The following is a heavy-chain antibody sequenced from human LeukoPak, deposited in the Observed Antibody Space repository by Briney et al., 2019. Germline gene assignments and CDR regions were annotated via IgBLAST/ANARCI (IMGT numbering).Heavy chain of an antibody. Sequence: PGGSLRLSCAASGFTFSSYNMNWVRQAPGKGLEWVSSISTSSSYIYYTDSVKGRFTISRDNAKNSLYLQMNSLRADDTAVYYCARGDKMTTWRRTYNCFDPWGQGTLVTVSS. J-gene: IGHJ5*02. V-gene: IGHV3-21*01. CDR1: GFTFSSYN. D-gene: IGHD5-24*01. CDR2: ISTSSSYI. CDR3: ARGDKMTTWRRTYNCFDP.